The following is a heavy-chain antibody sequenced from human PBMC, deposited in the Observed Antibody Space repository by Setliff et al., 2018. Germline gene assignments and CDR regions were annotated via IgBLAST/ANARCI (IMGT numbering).Heavy chain of an antibody. CDR2: ISGYNGKT. Sequence: GASVKVSCKPSGYTFTSYVISWVRQAPGQGLEWMGWISGYNGKTNYAQILQGRVTMTTDTSTRTAYMELRRLRYDDTAEYYCARGGRADTVGATPRDAFDIWGQGTMVTVSS. CDR3: ARGGRADTVGATPRDAFDI. V-gene: IGHV1-18*01. J-gene: IGHJ3*02. D-gene: IGHD1-26*01. CDR1: GYTFTSYV.